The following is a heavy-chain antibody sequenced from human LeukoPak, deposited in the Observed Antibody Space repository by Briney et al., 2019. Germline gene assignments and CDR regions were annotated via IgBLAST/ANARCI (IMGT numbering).Heavy chain of an antibody. V-gene: IGHV3-23*01. CDR1: GFTFSSYA. CDR3: AKVRYYDSSGYALFDY. Sequence: GGSLRLSCAASGFTFSSYAMSWVRQAPGKGLEWVSAISGSGIGTYYADSVKGRFTISRDNSKNTLYLQMNSLRAEDTAVYYCAKVRYYDSSGYALFDYWGQGTLVTVSS. CDR2: ISGSGIGT. D-gene: IGHD3-22*01. J-gene: IGHJ4*02.